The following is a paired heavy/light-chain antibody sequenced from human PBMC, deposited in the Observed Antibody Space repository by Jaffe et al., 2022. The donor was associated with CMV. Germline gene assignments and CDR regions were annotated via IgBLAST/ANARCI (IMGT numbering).Heavy chain of an antibody. CDR1: GFTFSNYE. Sequence: EVQLVESGGGLVQPGGSLRLSCAASGFTFSNYEMTWVRQAPGKGLEWVSYISTTSTTIYYADSVKGRFTISRDNAKNSLYLQMNSLRAEDTAVYYCAREIWPGTHWGQGTLVTVSS. J-gene: IGHJ4*02. D-gene: IGHD3-10*01. V-gene: IGHV3-48*03. CDR3: AREIWPGTH. CDR2: ISTTSTTI.
Light chain of an antibody. CDR2: AAS. CDR1: QSVGGN. J-gene: IGKJ2*01. Sequence: EIVMTQSPATLSVSPGERATLSCRASQSVGGNLAWYQQKPGQAPRLLIYAASHRATGIPARFSGSGSGTEFTLTISSLQSEDFAVYHCQQYDNWPPYTFGQGTKVEIK. CDR3: QQYDNWPPYT. V-gene: IGKV3-15*01.